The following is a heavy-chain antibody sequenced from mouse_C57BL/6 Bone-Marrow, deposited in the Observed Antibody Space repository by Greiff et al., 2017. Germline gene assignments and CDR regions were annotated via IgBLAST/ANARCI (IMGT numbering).Heavy chain of an antibody. CDR3: ASPHYDYYAMDY. Sequence: QVQLKQPGAELVKPGASVKMSCKASGYTFTSYWITWVKQRPGQGLEWIGDIYPGSGSTNYNEKFKSKATLTVDTSSSTAYMQLSSLTSEDSAVYYCASPHYDYYAMDYWGQGTSVTVSS. J-gene: IGHJ4*01. CDR2: IYPGSGST. CDR1: GYTFTSYW. D-gene: IGHD1-1*02. V-gene: IGHV1-55*01.